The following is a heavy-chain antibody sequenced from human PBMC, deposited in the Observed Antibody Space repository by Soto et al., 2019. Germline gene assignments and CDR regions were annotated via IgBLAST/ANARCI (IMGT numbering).Heavy chain of an antibody. V-gene: IGHV4-31*03. D-gene: IGHD5-18*01. J-gene: IGHJ4*02. CDR2: IYYSGIT. CDR3: ASGLQLWESFDY. Sequence: TLSPTCTGSGASISSDGYYWSWIRQHPGKGLEWIGYIYYSGITYYNPSLKSRITISVNTSKNQLSLKLSSVTAADTAVYYCASGLQLWESFDYWGQGTLVTVSP. CDR1: GASISSDGYY.